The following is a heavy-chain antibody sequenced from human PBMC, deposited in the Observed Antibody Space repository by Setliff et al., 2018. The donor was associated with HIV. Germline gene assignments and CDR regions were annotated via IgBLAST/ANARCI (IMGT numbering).Heavy chain of an antibody. CDR2: INWNGGST. Sequence: GGSLRLSCAASGFTFDDYGMSWVRQAPGKGLVWVSGINWNGGSTGSADSVKGRFTISRDNSKNTLYLQMNSLRAEDTAIYYCAKGSYYGWFDPWGQGTLVTVSS. J-gene: IGHJ5*01. D-gene: IGHD3-10*01. CDR3: AKGSYYGWFDP. V-gene: IGHV3-20*04. CDR1: GFTFDDYG.